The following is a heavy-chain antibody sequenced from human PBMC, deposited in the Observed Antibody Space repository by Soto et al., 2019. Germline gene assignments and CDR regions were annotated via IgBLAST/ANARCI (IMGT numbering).Heavy chain of an antibody. CDR2: IYYSGST. D-gene: IGHD2-15*01. J-gene: IGHJ5*02. V-gene: IGHV4-39*01. CDR3: ATHIVVVVAATQPDWFDP. Sequence: PSETLSLTCTVSGGSISSSSYYWGWIRQPPGKGLEWIGSIYYSGSTYYNPSLKSRVTISVDTSKNQFSLKLSSVTAADTAVYYCATHIVVVVAATQPDWFDPWGKGTLVTVSS. CDR1: GGSISSSSYY.